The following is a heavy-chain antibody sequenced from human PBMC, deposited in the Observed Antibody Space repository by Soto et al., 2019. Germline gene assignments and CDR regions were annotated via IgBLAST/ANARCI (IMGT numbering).Heavy chain of an antibody. CDR1: GFTFTSSA. D-gene: IGHD2-15*01. J-gene: IGHJ5*02. CDR3: AAVFPNQSLGHKRAVADNWFDP. Sequence: GASVKVSCKASGFTFTSSAMQWVRQARGQRLEWIGWIVVGSGNTNYAQKFQERVTITRDMSTSTAYMELSSLRSEDTAVYYCAAVFPNQSLGHKRAVADNWFDPWGQGTLVTVSS. V-gene: IGHV1-58*02. CDR2: IVVGSGNT.